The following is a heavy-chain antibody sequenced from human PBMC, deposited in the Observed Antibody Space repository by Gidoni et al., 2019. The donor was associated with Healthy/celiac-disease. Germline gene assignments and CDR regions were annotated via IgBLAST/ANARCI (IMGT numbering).Heavy chain of an antibody. Sequence: QVQLQQWGAGLLKPSETLSLPCAVYGRSFSGYYWSGIRQPPGKGLEWIGEINHSGSTNYNPSLKSRVTISVDTSKNQFSLKLSSVTAADTAVYYCARGRNSSGWYGNWFDPWGQGTLVTVSS. CDR2: INHSGST. D-gene: IGHD6-19*01. V-gene: IGHV4-34*01. J-gene: IGHJ5*02. CDR3: ARGRNSSGWYGNWFDP. CDR1: GRSFSGYY.